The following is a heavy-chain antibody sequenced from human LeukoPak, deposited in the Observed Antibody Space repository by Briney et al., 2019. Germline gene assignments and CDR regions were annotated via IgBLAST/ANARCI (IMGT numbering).Heavy chain of an antibody. D-gene: IGHD3-22*01. Sequence: PGGSLRLSCAASGFIFSNFEMNWVRQAPGKGLEWVSHISHTGDIKYADSVKGRFTISRDNSKNSQYLQMTSLRAEDTAVYYCAWSSGSYRPFDSWGQGILVTVSS. CDR2: ISHTGDI. J-gene: IGHJ5*01. CDR1: GFIFSNFE. CDR3: AWSSGSYRPFDS. V-gene: IGHV3-48*03.